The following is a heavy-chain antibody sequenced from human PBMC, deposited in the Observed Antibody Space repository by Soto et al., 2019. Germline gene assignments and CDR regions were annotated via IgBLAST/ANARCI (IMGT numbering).Heavy chain of an antibody. CDR3: ASWPDGYYYYGMAV. J-gene: IGHJ6*02. CDR2: MNPNSGNT. V-gene: IGHV1-8*01. CDR1: GYTFTSYA. Sequence: QVQLVQSGAEVKKPGASVKVSCKDSGYTFTSYAINWVRQATGQGLEWMGWMNPNSGNTGYAQKFQGRVTIPRNTSIRTAYMELSRLRSEDTAVYYWASWPDGYYYYGMAVWGQGNTVTVSS.